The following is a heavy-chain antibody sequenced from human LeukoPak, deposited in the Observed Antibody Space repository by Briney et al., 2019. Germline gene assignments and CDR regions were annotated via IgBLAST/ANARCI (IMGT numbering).Heavy chain of an antibody. V-gene: IGHV3-74*01. D-gene: IGHD2-8*01. CDR1: GFTFSSYW. CDR2: INSDGSST. CDR3: ARGSMVYYYGMDV. Sequence: GGSLRLSCAASGFTFSSYWMHWVRQAPGKGLVWVSRINSDGSSTSYADSVKGRFTISRDNSKNTLYLQMNSLRAEDTAVYYCARGSMVYYYGMDVWGQGTTVTVSS. J-gene: IGHJ6*02.